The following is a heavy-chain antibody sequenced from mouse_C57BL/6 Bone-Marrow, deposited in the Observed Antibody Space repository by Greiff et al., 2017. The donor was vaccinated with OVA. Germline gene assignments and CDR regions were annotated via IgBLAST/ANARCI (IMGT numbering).Heavy chain of an antibody. V-gene: IGHV1-55*01. Sequence: QVQLQQSGAELVKPGASVKMSCKASGYTFTSYWITWVKQRPGQGLEWIGDIYPGSGSTNYNEKFKSKATLTVDTSSSTAYMQLSSLTSEDSAVYYCARRTDGTSYAMDYWGQGTSVTVSS. CDR3: ARRTDGTSYAMDY. CDR2: IYPGSGST. CDR1: GYTFTSYW. D-gene: IGHD3-3*01. J-gene: IGHJ4*01.